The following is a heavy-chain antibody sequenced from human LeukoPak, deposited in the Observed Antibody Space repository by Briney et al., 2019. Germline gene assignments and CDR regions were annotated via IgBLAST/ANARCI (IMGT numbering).Heavy chain of an antibody. Sequence: SETLSLTCTVSGGSISSYYWSWIRQPPGKGLEWIGYIYYSGSTNYNPSLKSRVTISVDTSKNQFSLKLSSVTAADTAVYYCAGLITATGLIYWGQGTLVTVSS. D-gene: IGHD1-20*01. CDR3: AGLITATGLIY. CDR1: GGSISSYY. V-gene: IGHV4-59*12. CDR2: IYYSGST. J-gene: IGHJ4*02.